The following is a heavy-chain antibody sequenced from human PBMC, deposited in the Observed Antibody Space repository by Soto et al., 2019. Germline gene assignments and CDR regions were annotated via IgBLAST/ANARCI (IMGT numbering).Heavy chain of an antibody. CDR3: ARVGTLLGIVTNNWFDP. Sequence: PSETLSLTCTVSGASIITDDYYWSWIRQPPGEGLEWIGYMTYSRSTYYNPSLKSRVTTSLDRSKNQLSLQMSSVTAADTAIYYCARVGTLLGIVTNNWFDPWGQGTLVTVSS. J-gene: IGHJ5*02. V-gene: IGHV4-30-4*01. D-gene: IGHD1-26*01. CDR2: MTYSRST. CDR1: GASIITDDYY.